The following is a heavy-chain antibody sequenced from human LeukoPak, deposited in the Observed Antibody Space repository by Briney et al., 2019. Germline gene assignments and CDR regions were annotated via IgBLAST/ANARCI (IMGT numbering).Heavy chain of an antibody. J-gene: IGHJ4*02. V-gene: IGHV3-11*06. CDR2: ISTGSSYT. CDR1: GFTFSDYY. CDR3: ARDRWCPD. Sequence: KPGGSLRLSCAASGFTFSDYYMSWIRQAPGRGLEWVSYISTGSSYTNYADSVKGRFTISRDNAKNSLYLQMNSLRDEDTAVYYCARDRWCPDWGQGTLVTVSS. D-gene: IGHD2-21*01.